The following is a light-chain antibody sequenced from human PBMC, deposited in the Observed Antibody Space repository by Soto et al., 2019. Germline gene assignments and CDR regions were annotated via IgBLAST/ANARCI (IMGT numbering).Light chain of an antibody. CDR1: SSDIGAHNF. Sequence: QSALTQPACVSGSPGQSITISCTGTSSDIGAHNFVSWYQQHPGKAPKLIFYEVSNRPPGLSDRFSGSKSGTTASLTISGLQAEDEADYFCSSYTTNKTLLFGGGTKVTVL. J-gene: IGLJ2*01. CDR3: SSYTTNKTLL. V-gene: IGLV2-14*01. CDR2: EVS.